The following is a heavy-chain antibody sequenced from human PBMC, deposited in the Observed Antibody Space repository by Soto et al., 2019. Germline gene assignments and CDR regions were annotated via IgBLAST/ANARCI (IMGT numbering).Heavy chain of an antibody. CDR2: IYYSGTT. CDR1: GGSISSNY. V-gene: IGHV4-59*08. D-gene: IGHD4-17*01. Sequence: QVQLQESGPGLVNPSETLSLTCTVSGGSISSNYWSWIRQPPGKGLEWIGYIYYSGTTNYNPSLKSRVTISLDTPKNQFSLNLSSVTAADAAVYYCAGSYDYGGYEFDFWGQGTLVTVSS. CDR3: AGSYDYGGYEFDF. J-gene: IGHJ4*02.